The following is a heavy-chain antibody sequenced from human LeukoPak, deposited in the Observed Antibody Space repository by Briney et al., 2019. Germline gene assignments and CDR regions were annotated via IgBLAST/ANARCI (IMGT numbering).Heavy chain of an antibody. CDR2: INHSGST. V-gene: IGHV4-34*01. CDR1: GGSFSSYY. J-gene: IGHJ4*02. CDR3: ARFDYGDFIGLEY. D-gene: IGHD4-17*01. Sequence: NPSETLSLTCTVSGGSFSSYYWSWIRQPPGKGLEWIGEINHSGSTNYNPSLKSRVTISVDTSKNQFSLKLSSVTAADTAVYYCARFDYGDFIGLEYWGQGTLVTVSS.